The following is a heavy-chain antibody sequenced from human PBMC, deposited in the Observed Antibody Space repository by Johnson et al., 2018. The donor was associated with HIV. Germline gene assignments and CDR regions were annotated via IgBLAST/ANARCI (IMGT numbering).Heavy chain of an antibody. CDR2: ISWYGGTT. V-gene: IGHV3-43D*03. J-gene: IGHJ3*02. D-gene: IGHD5-24*01. CDR3: TKDIGGDGKLDAFDI. Sequence: VQLVESGGVVVQPGGSLRLSCAASGFKFHEYAMHWVRQAPGTGLEWVSLISWYGGTTNYADSVKGRFTISRDNNKNSLYLQMNSLRVEDTALYYCTKDIGGDGKLDAFDIWGQGTMVTVSS. CDR1: GFKFHEYA.